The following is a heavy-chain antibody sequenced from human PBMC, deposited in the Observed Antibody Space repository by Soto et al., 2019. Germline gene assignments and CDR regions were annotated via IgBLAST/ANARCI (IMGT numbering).Heavy chain of an antibody. J-gene: IGHJ5*02. Sequence: SETLSLTCTVSGGSISSSSYYWGRIRQPPGKGLEWIGSIYYSGITYYNPSLKSRVTISVDTSKNQFSLKLSSVTAADTAVYYCARQKATVTTFRPRLCRFDPWGQGTLVTVSS. D-gene: IGHD4-17*01. CDR1: GGSISSSSYY. CDR2: IYYSGIT. V-gene: IGHV4-39*01. CDR3: ARQKATVTTFRPRLCRFDP.